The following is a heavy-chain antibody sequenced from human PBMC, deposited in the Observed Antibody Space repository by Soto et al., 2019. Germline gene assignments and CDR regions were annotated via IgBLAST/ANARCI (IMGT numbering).Heavy chain of an antibody. CDR1: GYSFTGYC. CDR3: ARGGSHDSSSSGYYYYYGMDV. J-gene: IGHJ6*02. V-gene: IGHV5-10-1*01. D-gene: IGHD6-13*01. Sequence: GESLKISCKGAGYSFTGYCISWVRQMPGKGLEWMGRIDPSDSYTNYSPSFQGHVTISADKSISTAYLQWSSLKASDTAMYYCARGGSHDSSSSGYYYYYGMDVWGQGTTVTVSS. CDR2: IDPSDSYT.